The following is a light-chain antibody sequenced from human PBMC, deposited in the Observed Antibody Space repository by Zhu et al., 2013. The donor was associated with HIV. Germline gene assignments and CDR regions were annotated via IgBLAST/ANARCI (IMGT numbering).Light chain of an antibody. J-gene: IGKJ3*01. V-gene: IGKV1-9*01. CDR2: AAS. Sequence: DIQLTQSPSFLSASVGDRVTITCRASQDINRYLAWYQQKPGKPPKLLVYAASTTQSGVPSRFGGRGSGTEFTLTITSLQPDDFATYYCQHFSRVPFSFGPGTTVDTK. CDR3: QHFSRVPFS. CDR1: QDINRY.